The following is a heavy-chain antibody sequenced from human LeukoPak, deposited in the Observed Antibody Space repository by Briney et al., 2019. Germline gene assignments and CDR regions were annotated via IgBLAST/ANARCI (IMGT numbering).Heavy chain of an antibody. D-gene: IGHD4-17*01. J-gene: IGHJ5*02. CDR2: IRSKTYGEAT. CDR3: AVEGGTVTTSISSERRGRGCNYFDP. V-gene: IGHV3-49*04. CDR1: GFTLGDYA. Sequence: PGRSLRLSCTASGFTLGDYAMSWVRQAPGKGLEWLGLIRSKTYGEATAYAASVKDRFTISRDDSKCIAYLQMNSLKTEDTAFYYCAVEGGTVTTSISSERRGRGCNYFDPWGQGTLVTVSS.